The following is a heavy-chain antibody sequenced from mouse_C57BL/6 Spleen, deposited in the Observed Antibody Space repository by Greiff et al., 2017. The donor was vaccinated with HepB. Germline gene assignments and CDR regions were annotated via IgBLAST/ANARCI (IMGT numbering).Heavy chain of an antibody. CDR1: GYTFTSYW. J-gene: IGHJ4*01. CDR3: ARFRLRPDYAMDY. D-gene: IGHD2-4*01. Sequence: VQLQQPGAELVKPGASVKLSCKASGYTFTSYWMQWVKQRPGQGLEWIGEIDPSDSYTNYNQKFKGKATLTVDPSSSTAYMQLSSLTSEDSAVYYCARFRLRPDYAMDYWGQGTSVTVSS. CDR2: IDPSDSYT. V-gene: IGHV1-50*01.